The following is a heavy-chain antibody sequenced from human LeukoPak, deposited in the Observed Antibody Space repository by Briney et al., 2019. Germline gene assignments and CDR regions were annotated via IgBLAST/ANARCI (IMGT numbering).Heavy chain of an antibody. V-gene: IGHV3-23*01. CDR3: AKGPIVRFDY. CDR1: GFTFSTYA. D-gene: IGHD1-26*01. CDR2: ISGSGART. Sequence: PGGSLRLSCAASGFTFSTYAMSWVRQIPGKGLEWVSAISGSGARTYYADSVKGRFTISRDNSKNTLYLQMNSLRAEDTAVYYCAKGPIVRFDYWGQGTLVTVSP. J-gene: IGHJ4*02.